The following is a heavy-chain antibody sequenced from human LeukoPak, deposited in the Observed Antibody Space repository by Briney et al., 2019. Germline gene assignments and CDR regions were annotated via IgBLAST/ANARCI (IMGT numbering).Heavy chain of an antibody. CDR3: ARAPYDSSGCTFDY. J-gene: IGHJ4*02. CDR1: GGSISSSSYY. Sequence: SETLSLTCTVSGGSISSSSYYWGWIRQPPGKGLEWIGSIFYSGSTYYNPSLQSRVTISVDTSKNQFSLNLSSMTAADTAVYYCARAPYDSSGCTFDYWGQGTLVTVSS. D-gene: IGHD3-22*01. CDR2: IFYSGST. V-gene: IGHV4-39*07.